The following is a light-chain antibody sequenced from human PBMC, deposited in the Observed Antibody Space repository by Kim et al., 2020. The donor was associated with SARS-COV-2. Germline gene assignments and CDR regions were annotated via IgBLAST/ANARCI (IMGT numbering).Light chain of an antibody. CDR2: DTG. J-gene: IGLJ2*01. V-gene: IGLV7-46*01. CDR3: LLSYSDSRV. CDR1: TGPVTSVHF. Sequence: PVGTVTLTCDSSTGPVTSVHFPYWFQQKPGQAPTTLIFDTGNRHSWTPARFSGSLLGGKAALTLSAARPEDEADYYCLLSYSDSRVFGGGTQLTVL.